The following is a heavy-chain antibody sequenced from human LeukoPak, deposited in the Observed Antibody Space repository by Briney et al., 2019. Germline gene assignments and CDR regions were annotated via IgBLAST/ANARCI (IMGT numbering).Heavy chain of an antibody. CDR1: GFTFSSYD. D-gene: IGHD6-6*01. Sequence: PGGSLRLSCAASGFTFSSYDMYWVRQAPGKGLEWVAFIQYDGTNKFYADSVKGRFTISRDNAKNTLYLQMNSLRAEDTAVYYCARDLSGYSSSAEGYWGQGILVTVSS. CDR3: ARDLSGYSSSAEGY. J-gene: IGHJ4*02. V-gene: IGHV3-30*02. CDR2: IQYDGTNK.